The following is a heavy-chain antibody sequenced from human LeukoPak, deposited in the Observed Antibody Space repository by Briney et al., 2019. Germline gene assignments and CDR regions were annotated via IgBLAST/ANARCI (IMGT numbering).Heavy chain of an antibody. D-gene: IGHD3-3*01. J-gene: IGHJ3*02. V-gene: IGHV3-23*01. CDR1: GFTFSSYA. Sequence: PGGSLRLSCAASGFTFSSYAMSWVRQAPGKGLEWVSAISGSGGSTYYADSVKGRFTISRDNSKNTLYLQMNSLRAEDTAVYYCAKSIDNYDFWSGYRQIEDIWGQGTMVTVSS. CDR2: ISGSGGST. CDR3: AKSIDNYDFWSGYRQIEDI.